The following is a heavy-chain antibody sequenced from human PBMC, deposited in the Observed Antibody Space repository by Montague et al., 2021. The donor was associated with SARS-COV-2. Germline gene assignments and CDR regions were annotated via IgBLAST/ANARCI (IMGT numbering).Heavy chain of an antibody. CDR3: VANGYYSLDF. CDR2: IYHTGST. CDR1: GDSITGSVNW. J-gene: IGHJ4*02. D-gene: IGHD3-22*01. Sequence: SETLSLTCVVSGDSITGSVNWWSWVRQPPGKGLEWIGEIYHTGSTNFNPSLTSRVTISIDESKNQFSLKLRSVTAADTAIYYCVANGYYSLDFWGQGTLVTVSS. V-gene: IGHV4-4*02.